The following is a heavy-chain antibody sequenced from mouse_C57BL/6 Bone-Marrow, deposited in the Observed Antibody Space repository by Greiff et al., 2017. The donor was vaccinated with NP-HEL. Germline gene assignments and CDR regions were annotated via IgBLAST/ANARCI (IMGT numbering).Heavy chain of an antibody. J-gene: IGHJ3*01. V-gene: IGHV5-16*01. CDR1: GFTFSDYY. D-gene: IGHD2-3*01. CDR2: INYDGSIT. CDR3: ARDDDGYSLAY. Sequence: EVQLVESEGGLVQPGSSMKLSCTASGFTFSDYYMAWVRQVPEKGLEWVANINYDGSITYYLDSLKSRFIISRDNAKNILYLQMSSLKSEDTATYYCARDDDGYSLAYWGQGTLVTVSA.